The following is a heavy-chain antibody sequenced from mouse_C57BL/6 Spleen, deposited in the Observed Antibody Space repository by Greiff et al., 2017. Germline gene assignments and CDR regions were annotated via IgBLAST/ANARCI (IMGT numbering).Heavy chain of an antibody. CDR2: LWPGGGS. Sequence: QVQLQQPGPGLVAPSQSLSITCTVSGFSLTSYAISWVRQPPGKGLEWLGVLWPGGGSNYNSALQSRLSIIKDKSKSQVCLKMNSLQTDDTARYYCARYYDYDGVYARDYWGQGTSVTVSS. V-gene: IGHV2-9-1*01. J-gene: IGHJ4*01. CDR3: ARYYDYDGVYARDY. D-gene: IGHD2-4*01. CDR1: GFSLTSYA.